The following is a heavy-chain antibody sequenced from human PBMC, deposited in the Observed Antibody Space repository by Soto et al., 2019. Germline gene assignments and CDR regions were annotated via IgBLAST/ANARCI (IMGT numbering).Heavy chain of an antibody. V-gene: IGHV4-34*01. CDR1: GGSFSGYY. J-gene: IGHJ6*02. CDR3: ARVSGIYYYGMDV. Sequence: SETLSLTCAVYGGSFSGYYWSWIRQPPGKGLEWIGEINHSGSTNYNPSLKSRVTISVDTSKNQVSLKLSSVTAADTAAYYCARVSGIYYYGMDVWGQGTTVT. CDR2: INHSGST. D-gene: IGHD3-10*01.